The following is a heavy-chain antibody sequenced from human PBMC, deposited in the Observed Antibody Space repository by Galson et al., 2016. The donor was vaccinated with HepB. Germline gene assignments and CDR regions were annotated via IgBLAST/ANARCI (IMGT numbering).Heavy chain of an antibody. CDR1: GYTFTGYY. D-gene: IGHD6-13*01. CDR2: INPTSGGT. CDR3: ARDGLNLDTNSWSFDY. J-gene: IGHJ4*02. V-gene: IGHV1-2*02. Sequence: SVKVSCKASGYTFTGYYLQCVRQAPGQGLEWMGWINPTSGGTYFAQKFQGRVTMTRDTSSSTAYMELRRLTSDDTAVYYCARDGLNLDTNSWSFDYWGQGTLVTVSS.